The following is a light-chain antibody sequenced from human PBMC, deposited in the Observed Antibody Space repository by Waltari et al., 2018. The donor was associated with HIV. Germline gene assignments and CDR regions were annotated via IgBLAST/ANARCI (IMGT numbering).Light chain of an antibody. V-gene: IGLV1-47*01. CDR3: VAWDDSLSGYV. Sequence: QSVLTQPPSASGTLGQRVTISCPGSSSNVGSKPVYWFQQVPGTAPKLLIYRDDQRRSGVPDRFAGSKSGASASLTISGLRSEDEADYYCVAWDDSLSGYVFGTGTKVSVL. CDR2: RDD. CDR1: SSNVGSKP. J-gene: IGLJ1*01.